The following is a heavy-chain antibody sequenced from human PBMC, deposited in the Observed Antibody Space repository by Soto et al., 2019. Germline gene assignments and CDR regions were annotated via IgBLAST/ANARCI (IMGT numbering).Heavy chain of an antibody. CDR3: ARVGHYYGSGTTYDD. Sequence: QVQLVQSGAEVKKPGASVKVSCKASGYTFTSYAMHWVRQAPGQRLEWMGWINAGNGNTKYSQKFQGRVTXTXXXSXXTAYMKLSSLRSEDTAVYYCARVGHYYGSGTTYDDWGQGTLVTVSS. CDR1: GYTFTSYA. D-gene: IGHD3-10*01. J-gene: IGHJ4*02. CDR2: INAGNGNT. V-gene: IGHV1-3*01.